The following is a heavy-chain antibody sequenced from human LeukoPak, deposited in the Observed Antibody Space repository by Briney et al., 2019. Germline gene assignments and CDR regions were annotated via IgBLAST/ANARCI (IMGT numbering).Heavy chain of an antibody. Sequence: GGSLRLSCAASGFTFSSYSMNWVRQAPGKGLEWVSSISSSSSYIYYADSVKGRFTISRDNAKNSLYLQMNSLRAEDTAVYYCARDNGAAGTTYFDYWGQGTLVTVSS. CDR2: ISSSSSYI. V-gene: IGHV3-21*01. J-gene: IGHJ4*02. CDR1: GFTFSSYS. CDR3: ARDNGAAGTTYFDY. D-gene: IGHD6-13*01.